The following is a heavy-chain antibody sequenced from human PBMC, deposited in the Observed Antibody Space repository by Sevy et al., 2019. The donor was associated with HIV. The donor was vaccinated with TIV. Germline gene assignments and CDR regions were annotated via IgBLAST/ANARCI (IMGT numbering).Heavy chain of an antibody. D-gene: IGHD6-19*01. J-gene: IGHJ6*02. CDR3: ARDPIAVAGTDYYYGMDV. CDR1: GFTFRSYS. Sequence: RGSLRLSCAASGFTFRSYSMNWVRQAPGMGLEWVSSISISSRNIYYADSVKGRFTISRDNAKNSLYLQMNSLRAEDTAVYYCARDPIAVAGTDYYYGMDVWGQGTTVTVSS. CDR2: ISISSRNI. V-gene: IGHV3-21*01.